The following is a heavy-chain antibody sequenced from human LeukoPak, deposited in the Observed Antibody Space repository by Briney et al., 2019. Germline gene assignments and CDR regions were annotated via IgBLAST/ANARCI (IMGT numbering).Heavy chain of an antibody. CDR3: ARRSVTRRAAGGFDP. V-gene: IGHV3-30*04. CDR1: GFTFSSYA. CDR2: ISYDAINK. D-gene: IGHD4-11*01. Sequence: GGSLRLSCAASGFTFSSYAMPWVRQAPDKGLEWVAVISYDAINKFYSDSVKGRFTISRDNSNNTLFLQMNSLRAEDSAVYYCARRSVTRRAAGGFDPWGQGTLVAVSS. J-gene: IGHJ5*02.